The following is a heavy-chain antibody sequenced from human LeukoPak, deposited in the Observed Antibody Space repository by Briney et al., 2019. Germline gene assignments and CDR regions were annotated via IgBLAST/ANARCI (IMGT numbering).Heavy chain of an antibody. J-gene: IGHJ4*02. V-gene: IGHV3-30*03. Sequence: QSGGSLRLSCAASGFTFSSYGMHWVRQAPGKGLEWVAVISYDGSNKYYADSVKGRFTISRDNSKNTLYLQMNSLRAEDTAVYYCAGLQLWLPNWGQGTLVTVSS. CDR1: GFTFSSYG. CDR3: AGLQLWLPN. CDR2: ISYDGSNK. D-gene: IGHD5-18*01.